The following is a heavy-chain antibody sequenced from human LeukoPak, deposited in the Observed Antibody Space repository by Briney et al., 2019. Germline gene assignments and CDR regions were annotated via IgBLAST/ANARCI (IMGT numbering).Heavy chain of an antibody. CDR3: ARHRTPGGSYQRGFDY. CDR2: IYPGDSDT. Sequence: KLGESLKISCKGSGYSFTSYWIGWVRQMPGKGLEWMGIIYPGDSDTRYSPSFQGQVTISVDKSINTAYLQWSSLKASDTAMYYCARHRTPGGSYQRGFDYWGQGTLVTVSS. J-gene: IGHJ4*02. CDR1: GYSFTSYW. D-gene: IGHD1-26*01. V-gene: IGHV5-51*01.